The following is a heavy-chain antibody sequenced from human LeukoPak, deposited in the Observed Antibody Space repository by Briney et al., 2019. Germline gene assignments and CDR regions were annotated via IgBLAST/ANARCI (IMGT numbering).Heavy chain of an antibody. CDR1: GFTFSTYW. J-gene: IGHJ4*02. CDR3: AKWAVLLWFGESSSGYYFDY. CDR2: ISSRGSTV. Sequence: GGSLRLSCTASGFTFSTYWMSWVRQAPGKGLEWVSYISSRGSTVYYADSVKGRFTISRDNSKNTLYLQMNSLRPEDTAVYYCAKWAVLLWFGESSSGYYFDYWGQGALVTVSS. D-gene: IGHD3-10*01. V-gene: IGHV3-48*01.